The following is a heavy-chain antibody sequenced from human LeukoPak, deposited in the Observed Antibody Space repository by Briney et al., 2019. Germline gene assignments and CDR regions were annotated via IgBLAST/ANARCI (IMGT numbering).Heavy chain of an antibody. Sequence: GGSLRLSCAASGFTFSSYWMSWVRQAPGKGLEWVANIKQDGSEKYYVDSVKGRFTISRDNAKNSLYLQMNSLRAEDTAVYYCAREGDYDILPGPRYPPYYYGMDVWGKGTTVTVSS. CDR1: GFTFSSYW. CDR2: IKQDGSEK. D-gene: IGHD3-9*01. CDR3: AREGDYDILPGPRYPPYYYGMDV. J-gene: IGHJ6*04. V-gene: IGHV3-7*03.